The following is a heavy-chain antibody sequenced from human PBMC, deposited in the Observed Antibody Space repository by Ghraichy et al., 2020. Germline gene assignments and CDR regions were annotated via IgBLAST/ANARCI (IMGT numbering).Heavy chain of an antibody. CDR1: GGSISSYY. V-gene: IGHV4-59*01. D-gene: IGHD3-22*01. CDR2: IYYSGST. CDR3: ARGYYDSSGYWLEDY. Sequence: SETLSLTCTVSGGSISSYYWSWIRQPPGKGLEWIGYIYYSGSTNYNPSLKSRVTISVDTSKNQFSLKLSSVTAADTAVYYCARGYYDSSGYWLEDYWGQGTLVTVSS. J-gene: IGHJ4*02.